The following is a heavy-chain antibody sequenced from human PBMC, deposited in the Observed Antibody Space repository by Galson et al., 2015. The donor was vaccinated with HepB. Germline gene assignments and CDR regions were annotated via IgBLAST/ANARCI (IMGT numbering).Heavy chain of an antibody. V-gene: IGHV3-74*01. Sequence: SLRLSCAASGFTFSSYWMHWVRQAPGEGLVWVSRIKSDGSVTNYADSVKGRFTISRDNARDTLYLQMNSLRVDDTAVYYCARGDLRPIDYWGQGTLVTVSS. CDR2: IKSDGSVT. D-gene: IGHD3-16*01. CDR3: ARGDLRPIDY. CDR1: GFTFSSYW. J-gene: IGHJ4*02.